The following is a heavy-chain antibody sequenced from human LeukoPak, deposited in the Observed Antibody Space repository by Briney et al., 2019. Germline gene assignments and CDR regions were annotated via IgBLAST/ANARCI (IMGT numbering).Heavy chain of an antibody. CDR2: IYYSGST. J-gene: IGHJ2*01. V-gene: IGHV4-39*01. CDR3: ARHPVEMANYWYFDL. CDR1: GGSISSSSYY. Sequence: NPSETLSLTCTVSGGSISSSSYYWGWIRQPPGKGLEWIGSIYYSGSTYYNPSLKSRVTISVDTSKNQFSLKLSSVTAADTAVYYCARHPVEMANYWYFDLWGRGTLVTVSS. D-gene: IGHD5-24*01.